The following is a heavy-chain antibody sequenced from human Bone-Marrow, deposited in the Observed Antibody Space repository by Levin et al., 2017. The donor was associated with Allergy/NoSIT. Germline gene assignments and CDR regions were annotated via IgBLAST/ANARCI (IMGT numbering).Heavy chain of an antibody. D-gene: IGHD6-13*01. J-gene: IGHJ1*01. CDR2: INHSGST. CDR3: ASCHLRRLSIAAAASGVWKYFQH. CDR1: GGSFSGYY. Sequence: SQTLSLTCAVYGGSFSGYYWSWIRQPPGKGLEWIGEINHSGSTNYNPPLKRRVTISVDTSKNQFSLKLSSVTAADTAVYYCASCHLRRLSIAAAASGVWKYFQHWGQGTLVTVSS. V-gene: IGHV4-34*01.